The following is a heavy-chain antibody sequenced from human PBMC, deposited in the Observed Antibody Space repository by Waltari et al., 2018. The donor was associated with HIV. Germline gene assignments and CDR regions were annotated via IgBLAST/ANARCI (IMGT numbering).Heavy chain of an antibody. V-gene: IGHV4-34*01. CDR3: ARGWYYDYVWGSYLDY. CDR1: GGSFSGYY. D-gene: IGHD3-16*02. J-gene: IGHJ4*02. Sequence: QAQLQQWGAGLLKPSETLSLTCAVYGGSFSGYYWSWIRQPPGKGLEWIGEINHSGSTNYNPSLKSRVTISVDTSKNQFSLKLSSVTAADTAVYYCARGWYYDYVWGSYLDYWGQGTLVTVSS. CDR2: INHSGST.